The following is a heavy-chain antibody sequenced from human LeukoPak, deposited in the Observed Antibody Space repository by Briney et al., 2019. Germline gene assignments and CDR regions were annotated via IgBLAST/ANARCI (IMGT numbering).Heavy chain of an antibody. CDR2: IIPILGIA. J-gene: IGHJ4*02. V-gene: IGHV1-69*04. CDR1: GGTFSSYA. D-gene: IGHD4-23*01. CDR3: ARFYYGGNSYFDY. Sequence: SVKVSCKASGGTFSSYAISWVRQAPGQGLEWMGRIIPILGIANYAQKFRGRVTITADKSTSTAYMELSSLRSEDTAVYYCARFYYGGNSYFDYWGQGTLVTVSS.